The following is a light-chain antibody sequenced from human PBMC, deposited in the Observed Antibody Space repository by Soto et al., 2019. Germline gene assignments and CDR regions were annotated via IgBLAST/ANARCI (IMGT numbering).Light chain of an antibody. Sequence: EIVLTQSPATLSLSPGERATRSCRASQSVSSYLAWYQQKPGQAPRLLIYDASNRATGIPARFSGSGSGADFTITSSSQESEYFLVYYSQQRSNVPPTCGRGTKVDIK. CDR1: QSVSSY. J-gene: IGKJ3*01. CDR2: DAS. CDR3: QQRSNVPPT. V-gene: IGKV3-11*01.